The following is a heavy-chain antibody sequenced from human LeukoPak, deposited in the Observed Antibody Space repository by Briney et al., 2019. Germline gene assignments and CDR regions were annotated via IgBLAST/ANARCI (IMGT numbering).Heavy chain of an antibody. CDR3: ARGPDYGTRSDYFDY. CDR1: GFTFSTRW. CDR2: MKEDGSEK. Sequence: GGSLRLSCAASGFTFSTRWMNWVRQAPGKRLEWVANMKEDGSEKYCVDCVKGRFTISRDNAKNSLYLQMNSLRAEDTAVYYCARGPDYGTRSDYFDYWGQGILVTVSS. D-gene: IGHD3-10*01. V-gene: IGHV3-7*03. J-gene: IGHJ4*02.